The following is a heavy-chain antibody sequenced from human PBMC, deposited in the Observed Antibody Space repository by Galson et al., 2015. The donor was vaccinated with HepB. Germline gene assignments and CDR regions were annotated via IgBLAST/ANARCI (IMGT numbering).Heavy chain of an antibody. CDR1: GYTFSSYS. CDR2: INPYDRNT. J-gene: IGHJ5*02. D-gene: IGHD2-15*01. CDR3: ARGALVVVVDGTLYNWFDP. Sequence: SVKVSCKASGYTFSSYSITWVRQAPGQGLEWMGWINPYDRNTNYARHLQGRVTMTTDTSTSTAYMDLRSLKSDDTAVYYCARGALVVVVDGTLYNWFDPWGQGTLVTVSS. V-gene: IGHV1-18*01.